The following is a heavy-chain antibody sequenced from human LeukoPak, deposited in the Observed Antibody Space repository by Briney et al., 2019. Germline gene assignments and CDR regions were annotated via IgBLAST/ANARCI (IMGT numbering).Heavy chain of an antibody. CDR2: IWYDGSNK. Sequence: AGGSLRLSCAASGFTFSSYGMHWVRQAPGKGLEWVAVIWYDGSNKYYADSVKGRFTISRDNSKNTLYLQMNSLRAEDTAVYYCARSASTVDDAFDIWGQGTMVTVSS. J-gene: IGHJ3*02. CDR1: GFTFSSYG. V-gene: IGHV3-33*01. CDR3: ARSASTVDDAFDI. D-gene: IGHD4-23*01.